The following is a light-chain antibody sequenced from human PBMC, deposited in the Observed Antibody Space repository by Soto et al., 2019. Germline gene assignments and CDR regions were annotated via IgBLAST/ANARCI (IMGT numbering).Light chain of an antibody. CDR3: CSYTSLSSVV. Sequence: QSALTQPASVSGSPGQSITISCTGTSSDVGGYNHVSWYQHPPGRAPKLILFGVSDRPSGVSHRFSGSKSGNTASLTISGLQAGDEADYYCCSYTSLSSVVFGGGTKVTV. CDR1: SSDVGGYNH. CDR2: GVS. J-gene: IGLJ2*01. V-gene: IGLV2-14*01.